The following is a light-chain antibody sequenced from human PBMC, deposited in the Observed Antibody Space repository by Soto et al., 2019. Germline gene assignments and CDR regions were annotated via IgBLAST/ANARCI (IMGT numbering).Light chain of an antibody. V-gene: IGLV2-23*01. CDR1: SSDVGSYNL. CDR2: EGS. Sequence: QSVLTQPASVSGSPGQSITISCTGTSSDVGSYNLISWYQQHPGKAPKLMLYEGSKRPSGVSNRFSDYKSGNTSSLTISGLQAEDEVDYYCCSYAGSSTSLYVFGTGTKVTVL. CDR3: CSYAGSSTSLYV. J-gene: IGLJ1*01.